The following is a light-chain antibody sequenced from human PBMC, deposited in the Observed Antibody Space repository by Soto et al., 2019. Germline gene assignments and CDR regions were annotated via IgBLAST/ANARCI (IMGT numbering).Light chain of an antibody. V-gene: IGLV2-14*01. CDR2: DVS. Sequence: QSVLTQPASGSGFPGQSITITCTETSSDVGGYNYVSWYQQHPGKAPKLMIYDVSNRPSGVSNRFSGSKSGNTASLTIPGLQAEDEADYYCNSYTSSSTYVFGTGTKVTVL. J-gene: IGLJ1*01. CDR3: NSYTSSSTYV. CDR1: SSDVGGYNY.